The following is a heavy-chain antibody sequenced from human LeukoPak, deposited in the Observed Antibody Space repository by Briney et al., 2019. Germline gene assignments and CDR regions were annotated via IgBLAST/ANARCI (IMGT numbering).Heavy chain of an antibody. V-gene: IGHV3-74*01. CDR1: GFTFSSYW. J-gene: IGHJ5*02. D-gene: IGHD6-13*01. CDR3: ALLAAADSES. Sequence: GGSLRLSCAGSGFTFSSYWMHWVRHAPGRGLVWVSRINSDGSDTIYADSVKGRFTISRDNAKNTLYLQMNSLRAEDTAVYYCALLAAADSESSGEGTLVTVSS. CDR2: INSDGSDT.